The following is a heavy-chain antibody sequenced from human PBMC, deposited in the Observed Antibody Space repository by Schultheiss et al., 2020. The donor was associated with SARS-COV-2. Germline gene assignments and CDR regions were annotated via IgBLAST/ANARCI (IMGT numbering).Heavy chain of an antibody. V-gene: IGHV4-39*01. J-gene: IGHJ2*01. CDR2: IYYSGST. CDR1: GGSISSSSYY. Sequence: SETLSLTCTVSGGSISSSSYYWGWIRQPPGKGLEWIGSIYYSGSTYYNPSLKSRVTISVDTSKNQFSLKLSSVTAADTAVYYSARHWADVWRVHGDYYWYVDLWGRGTLGTVAS. D-gene: IGHD4-17*01. CDR3: ARHWADVWRVHGDYYWYVDL.